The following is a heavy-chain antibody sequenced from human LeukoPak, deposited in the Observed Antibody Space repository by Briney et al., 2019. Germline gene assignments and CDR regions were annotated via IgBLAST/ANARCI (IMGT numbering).Heavy chain of an antibody. CDR3: AKLGTMMVVYGMDV. V-gene: IGHV3-23*01. CDR2: ISGSGGST. CDR1: GFTFSSYA. Sequence: PGGSLRLSCAASGFTFSSYAMSWVRQAPGKGLEWVSAISGSGGSTYYADSVKGRFTISRDNSKNTLYLQMNSLRAEDTAVYYCAKLGTMMVVYGMDVWGQGTTVTVSS. D-gene: IGHD3-22*01. J-gene: IGHJ6*02.